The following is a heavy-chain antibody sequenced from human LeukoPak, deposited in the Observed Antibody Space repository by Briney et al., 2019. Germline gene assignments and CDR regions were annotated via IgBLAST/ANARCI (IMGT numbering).Heavy chain of an antibody. CDR2: INPNSGCT. CDR3: ARGHINYYDSSGYYPTYYFDY. V-gene: IGHV1-2*06. Sequence: ASVKVSCKASGYTFTGYYMHWVRQAPGQGLEWMGRINPNSGCTNYAQKFQGRVTMTRDTSISTAYMELSRLRSDDTAVYYCARGHINYYDSSGYYPTYYFDYWGQGTLVTVSS. CDR1: GYTFTGYY. D-gene: IGHD3-22*01. J-gene: IGHJ4*02.